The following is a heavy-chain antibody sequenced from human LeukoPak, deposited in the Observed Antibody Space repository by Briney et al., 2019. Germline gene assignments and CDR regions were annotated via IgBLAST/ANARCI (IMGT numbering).Heavy chain of an antibody. J-gene: IGHJ4*02. CDR1: VYTFTGYY. Sequence: ASVKVPCKASVYTFTGYYRHWVGQAPRHGLEWMGRINPNSGGTNYAQQFQGRVTMTRDTSISTAYMELSRLRSDDTAVYYCAREDYFDFWSGYYTYSYFDYWGQGTLVTVSS. CDR3: AREDYFDFWSGYYTYSYFDY. D-gene: IGHD3-3*01. V-gene: IGHV1-2*06. CDR2: INPNSGGT.